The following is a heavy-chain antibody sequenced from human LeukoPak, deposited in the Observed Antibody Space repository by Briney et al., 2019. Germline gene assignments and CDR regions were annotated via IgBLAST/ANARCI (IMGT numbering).Heavy chain of an antibody. D-gene: IGHD5-18*01. CDR2: INPNSGGT. CDR1: GYTFTGYY. Sequence: ASVKVSCKASGYTFTGYYMHWVRQAPGQGLEWMGWINPNSGGTNYAQKFQGRVTMTRDTSISTAYMELSRLRSDDTAVYYCARDWSNTAMDYYFDYWGQGTLVTVSS. J-gene: IGHJ4*02. V-gene: IGHV1-2*02. CDR3: ARDWSNTAMDYYFDY.